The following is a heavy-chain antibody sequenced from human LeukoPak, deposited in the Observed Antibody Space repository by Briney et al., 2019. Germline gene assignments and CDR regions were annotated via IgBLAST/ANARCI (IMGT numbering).Heavy chain of an antibody. V-gene: IGHV3-74*01. CDR3: ARDRVAAAGTNWFDP. D-gene: IGHD6-13*01. CDR2: INGDGSTT. CDR1: GFTLSSYW. J-gene: IGHJ5*02. Sequence: GGSLRLSFAASGFTLSSYWMHWVRQAPGKGLVWVSRINGDGSTTGYTDSVKGRFTISRDNAKNSLYLQMNSLRAEDTAVYYCARDRVAAAGTNWFDPWGQGTLVTVSS.